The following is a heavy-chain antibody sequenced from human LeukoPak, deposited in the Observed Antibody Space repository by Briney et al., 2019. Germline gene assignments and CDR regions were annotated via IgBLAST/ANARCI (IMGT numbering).Heavy chain of an antibody. CDR2: INPSGGST. CDR3: ATRGTYYDSSGYQPTDY. CDR1: GYTFTSYY. D-gene: IGHD3-22*01. J-gene: IGHJ4*02. V-gene: IGHV1-46*03. Sequence: ASVKVSCKASGYTFTSYYMHWVRQAPGQGLEWMGIINPSGGSTSYAQRFQGRVTMTRDMSTSTVYMELSSLRSEDTAVYYCATRGTYYDSSGYQPTDYWGRGTLVTVSS.